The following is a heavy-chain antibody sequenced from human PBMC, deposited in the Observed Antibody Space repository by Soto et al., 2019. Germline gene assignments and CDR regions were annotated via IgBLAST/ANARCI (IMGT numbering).Heavy chain of an antibody. V-gene: IGHV3-30*18. CDR1: GFTFSSYG. D-gene: IGHD1-26*01. CDR2: ISYDGSNK. J-gene: IGHJ4*02. CDR3: AKGDSSGSYPPYFDY. Sequence: QVQLVESGGGVVQPGRSLRLSCAASGFTFSSYGMHRVRQAPGKGLEWVAVISYDGSNKYYADSVKGRFTISRDNSKNTLYLQMNSLRAEDTAVYYCAKGDSSGSYPPYFDYWGQGTVVTVSS.